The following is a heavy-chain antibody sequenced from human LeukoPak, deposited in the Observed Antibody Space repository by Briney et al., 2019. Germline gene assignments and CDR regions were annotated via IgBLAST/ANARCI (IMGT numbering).Heavy chain of an antibody. CDR1: GFSLNTSGVG. J-gene: IGHJ6*02. V-gene: IGHV2-5*01. D-gene: IGHD4-17*01. Sequence: SGPTLVKRTQTLTLTCTFSGFSLNTSGVGVGWIRQPPGKAREWLALIYWNDDKCYSPSLKSRLTITQDTSKNQVVLILTNMNPVDTATYFCAHSPFYGDYGLYGMDVWGQGTTVTVSS. CDR3: AHSPFYGDYGLYGMDV. CDR2: IYWNDDK.